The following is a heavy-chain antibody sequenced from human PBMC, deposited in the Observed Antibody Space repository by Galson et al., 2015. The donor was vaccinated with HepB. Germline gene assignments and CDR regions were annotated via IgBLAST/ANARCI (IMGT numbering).Heavy chain of an antibody. J-gene: IGHJ4*02. CDR3: ARTSGSGPH. CDR2: INAGSGDT. D-gene: IGHD3-10*01. Sequence: SVKVSCKASGYTFSSFALHWVRQAPGQRPEWMGWINAGSGDTKYSQNFQDRVTIGRDTSANTVYMELRSLRSEDTGVYFCARTSGSGPHWGQGALVTV. V-gene: IGHV1-3*01. CDR1: GYTFSSFA.